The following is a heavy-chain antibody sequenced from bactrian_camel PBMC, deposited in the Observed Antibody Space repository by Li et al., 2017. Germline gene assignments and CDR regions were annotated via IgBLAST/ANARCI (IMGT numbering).Heavy chain of an antibody. CDR2: IYTGGGTT. J-gene: IGHJ4*01. Sequence: HVQLVESGGGSVQAGGSLRLSCAASKSTGGFAVMAWFRQAPGQEREGVAAIYTGGGTTHYAASVKGRFTISRDNTRNTLYLQTNSLKPEDTAMYYCVVDYEFCLAYSMPKATYWGQGTQVTVS. CDR1: KSTGGFAV. CDR3: VVDYEFCLAYSMPKATY. V-gene: IGHV3S54*01. D-gene: IGHD3*01.